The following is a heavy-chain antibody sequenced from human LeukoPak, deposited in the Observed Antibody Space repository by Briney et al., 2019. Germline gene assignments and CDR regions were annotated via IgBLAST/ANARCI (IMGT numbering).Heavy chain of an antibody. CDR1: GFSLSSYA. D-gene: IGHD3-22*01. V-gene: IGHV3-23*01. CDR2: ISGSGGST. CDR3: AKDMGDSSGYFDY. J-gene: IGHJ4*02. Sequence: PGGSLRLSCAASGFSLSSYAMSWVRQAPGKGLEWVSAISGSGGSTYYADSVKGRFTISRDNSKNSLYLQMNSLRTEDTALYYCAKDMGDSSGYFDYWGQGTLVTVSS.